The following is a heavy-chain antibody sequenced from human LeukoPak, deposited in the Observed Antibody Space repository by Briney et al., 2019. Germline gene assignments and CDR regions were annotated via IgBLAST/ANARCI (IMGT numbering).Heavy chain of an antibody. CDR1: GYTFSGYY. Sequence: ASVKVSCKASGYTFSGYYLHWVRQAPGQGLEWMGWINPNSGGTNSAQKFQGRVTMTRDTSIITAYMELTSLTSEDTAVYYCATDSRGRSDSGSRFRLQRGYYYYYMDVWGKGTTVTVSS. CDR2: INPNSGGT. CDR3: ATDSRGRSDSGSRFRLQRGYYYYYMDV. D-gene: IGHD1-26*01. V-gene: IGHV1-2*02. J-gene: IGHJ6*03.